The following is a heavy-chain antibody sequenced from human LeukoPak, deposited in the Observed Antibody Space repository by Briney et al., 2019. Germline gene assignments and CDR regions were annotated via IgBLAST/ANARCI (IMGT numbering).Heavy chain of an antibody. Sequence: PGGSLRLSCGASGFTFSSYAMSWVRQTPGRGLEWVAGVSPSGGRTLYADSVEGRFTISRDNSNDTVYLQLSSLRAEDSALYYCAKVRGFYCSSPACYYYDSWGQGTPVTVSS. CDR3: AKVRGFYCSSPACYYYDS. CDR2: VSPSGGRT. V-gene: IGHV3-23*01. J-gene: IGHJ4*02. D-gene: IGHD2-2*01. CDR1: GFTFSSYA.